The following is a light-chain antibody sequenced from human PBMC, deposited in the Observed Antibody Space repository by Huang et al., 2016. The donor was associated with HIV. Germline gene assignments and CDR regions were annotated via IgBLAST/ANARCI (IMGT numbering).Light chain of an antibody. CDR1: QSVRGS. CDR3: QQRSNWPPTLT. J-gene: IGKJ4*01. V-gene: IGKV3-11*01. Sequence: EIVLTQSPATLSLSPGERATLSCRASQSVRGSLAWYQQKPGQAPSLLIYDASTRATGIPARFSGSGSGTDFTLTISSLEPEDFAVYYCQQRSNWPPTLTFGGGTKVEIK. CDR2: DAS.